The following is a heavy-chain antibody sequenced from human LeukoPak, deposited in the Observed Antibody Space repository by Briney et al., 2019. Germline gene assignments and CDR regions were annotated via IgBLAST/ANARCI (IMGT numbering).Heavy chain of an antibody. CDR3: ARVDYCSGGSCYPEY. CDR1: GYTFTDYY. CDR2: INPNSGGT. V-gene: IGHV1-2*02. D-gene: IGHD2-15*01. J-gene: IGHJ4*02. Sequence: ASVKVSCKASGYTFTDYYMHWVRQAPGQGLEWVGWINPNSGGTNYAQKLQGRVTMTTDTSTSTAYMELRSLRSDDTAVYYCARVDYCSGGSCYPEYWGQGTLVTVSS.